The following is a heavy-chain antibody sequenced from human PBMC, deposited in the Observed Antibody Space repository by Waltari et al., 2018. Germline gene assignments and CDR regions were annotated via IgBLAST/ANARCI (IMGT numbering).Heavy chain of an antibody. V-gene: IGHV3-30-3*01. D-gene: IGHD4-17*01. CDR1: GFTFSSYA. J-gene: IGHJ4*02. CDR3: ARDLYGDRYFDY. Sequence: QVQLVESGGGVVQPGRSLRLSCAAYGFTFSSYAMHWVRQAQGKGLGWVAVISYDGSNEYCADSVKGRFTIVRDNSKNTLYLQMNSLRAEDTAVYYCARDLYGDRYFDYWGQGTLVTVSS. CDR2: ISYDGSNE.